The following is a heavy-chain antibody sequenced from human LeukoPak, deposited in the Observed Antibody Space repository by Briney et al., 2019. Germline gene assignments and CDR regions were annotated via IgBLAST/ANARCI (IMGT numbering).Heavy chain of an antibody. Sequence: ASVEVSCKACGCTFILYYIHWVRQAPGQGLEWMGTVNPSGGSTNYAQKFQGRITMTRDTSTSTVYMELSSLKSEDTAVYYCARGKTMGDYWGQGTRVTVSS. CDR3: ARGKTMGDY. J-gene: IGHJ4*02. CDR2: VNPSGGST. CDR1: GCTFILYY. D-gene: IGHD4/OR15-4a*01. V-gene: IGHV1-46*01.